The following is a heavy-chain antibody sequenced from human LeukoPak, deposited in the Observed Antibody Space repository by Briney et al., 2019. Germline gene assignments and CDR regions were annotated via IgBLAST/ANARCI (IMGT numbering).Heavy chain of an antibody. V-gene: IGHV1-18*01. CDR2: ISAYNGNT. D-gene: IGHD3-22*01. CDR1: GYTFTSYG. Sequence: GASVKVSCKASGYTFTSYGISWVRQAPGQGLEWMGWISAYNGNTNYAQELQGRVTMTTDTSTSTAYMELRSLRSDDTAVYYCARDLSPYYDSSGYYYFDYWGQGTLVTVSS. J-gene: IGHJ4*02. CDR3: ARDLSPYYDSSGYYYFDY.